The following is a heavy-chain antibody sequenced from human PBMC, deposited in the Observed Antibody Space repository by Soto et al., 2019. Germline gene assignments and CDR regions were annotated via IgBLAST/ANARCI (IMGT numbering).Heavy chain of an antibody. J-gene: IGHJ1*01. CDR3: AREGSSRYYYDSRRNFQQ. Sequence: SVKVSCKASGGTFSSYSINWVRRAPGQGLEWMGRIIPKIDITNYAQKFQGRVRITADKFTSIAYMEMSSLRSEDTGVYYCAREGSSRYYYDSRRNFQQGGRATLVTVSS. V-gene: IGHV1-69*04. CDR1: GGTFSSYS. D-gene: IGHD3-22*01. CDR2: IIPKIDIT.